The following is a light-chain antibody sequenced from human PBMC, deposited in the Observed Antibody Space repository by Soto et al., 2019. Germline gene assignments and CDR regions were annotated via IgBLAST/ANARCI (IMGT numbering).Light chain of an antibody. CDR2: SNN. CDR1: SSNIGSNT. Sequence: QSVLTQPPSASGTPGQRVTISCSGSSSNIGSNTVNWYQQLPGAAPELLIQSNNQRPSGVPDPFSGSQSGTSASLAISGLQSEDEADYYCAVWDDSLNGYVFGTGTKLTVL. J-gene: IGLJ1*01. CDR3: AVWDDSLNGYV. V-gene: IGLV1-44*01.